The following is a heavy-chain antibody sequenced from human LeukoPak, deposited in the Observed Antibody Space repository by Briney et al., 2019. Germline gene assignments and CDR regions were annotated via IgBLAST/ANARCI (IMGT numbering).Heavy chain of an antibody. J-gene: IGHJ4*02. D-gene: IGHD3-3*01. Sequence: GGSLRLSCAASGFSFSSYVMSWVRQAPGKGLEWVSAISGSGGSTYYADSVKGRLTISRDNSKNTLYLQMNSLRAEDTAVYYCAKGLPGSGYYYLDYWGQGTLVTVSS. CDR1: GFSFSSYV. CDR3: AKGLPGSGYYYLDY. V-gene: IGHV3-23*01. CDR2: ISGSGGST.